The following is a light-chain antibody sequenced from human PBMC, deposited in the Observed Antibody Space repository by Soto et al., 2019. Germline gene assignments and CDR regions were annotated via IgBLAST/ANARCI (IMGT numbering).Light chain of an antibody. CDR2: GAS. CDR1: QSVTSSY. Sequence: ETVLTQSPGTLSLSPGERATLFCRASQSVTSSYLAWYQQKPGQAPRLLIYGASSRATGIPDRFSGIGSGTDFKHTISRLEPEDFAVYYCQQHTTSPPSWTFGQGTKVEIK. V-gene: IGKV3-20*01. J-gene: IGKJ1*01. CDR3: QQHTTSPPSWT.